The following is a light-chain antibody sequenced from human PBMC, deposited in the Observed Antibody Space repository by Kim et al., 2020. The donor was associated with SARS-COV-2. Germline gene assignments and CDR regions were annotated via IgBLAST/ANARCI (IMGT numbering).Light chain of an antibody. CDR3: LQYTDFPCT. V-gene: IGKV3-11*01. J-gene: IGKJ1*01. CDR1: QYIDNW. CDR2: DAS. Sequence: EIVLTQSPATLSLSPGERATLSCRASQYIDNWLAWYQQKPGQVPRLLIYDASNRATGIPARFSGSGSGTDFTLTISSLQPEDFATYSCLQYTDFPCTFRQGTKL.